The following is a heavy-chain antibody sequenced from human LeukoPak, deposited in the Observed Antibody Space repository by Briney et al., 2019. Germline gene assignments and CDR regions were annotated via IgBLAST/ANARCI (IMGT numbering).Heavy chain of an antibody. J-gene: IGHJ5*02. Sequence: GGSLRLSCAASGFTFDDYGMSWVRQAPGKGLEWVSAISGSGGSTYYADSVKGRFTISRDNSKNTLYLQMNSLRAEDTAVYYYAKGPPRVRHNWFDPWGQGTLVTVSS. CDR1: GFTFDDYG. D-gene: IGHD2-21*01. CDR2: ISGSGGST. CDR3: AKGPPRVRHNWFDP. V-gene: IGHV3-23*01.